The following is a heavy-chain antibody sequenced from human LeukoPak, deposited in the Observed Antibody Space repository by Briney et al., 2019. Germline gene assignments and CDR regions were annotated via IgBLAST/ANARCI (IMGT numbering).Heavy chain of an antibody. J-gene: IGHJ3*02. V-gene: IGHV3-7*03. Sequence: GGSLRLSCAASGFTFSSYWMSWVRQAPGKGLEWVANIKQDGSEKYYVDSVKGRFTISRDNAKNSLYLQMNSLRAEDTALYYCARDIVVVVAATRGSFDIWGQGTMVTVSS. CDR1: GFTFSSYW. CDR3: ARDIVVVVAATRGSFDI. D-gene: IGHD2-15*01. CDR2: IKQDGSEK.